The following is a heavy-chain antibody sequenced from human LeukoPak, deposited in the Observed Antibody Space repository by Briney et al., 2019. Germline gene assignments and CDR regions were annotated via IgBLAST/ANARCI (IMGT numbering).Heavy chain of an antibody. Sequence: GGSLRLSCAASGFTFSSYGMHWVRQAPGKGLEWVAFIRYDGSNKYYADSVKGRFTISRGNSKNTLYLQMNSLRAEDTAVYYCAKDYSGWLNDAFDIWGQGTMVTVSS. J-gene: IGHJ3*02. CDR3: AKDYSGWLNDAFDI. V-gene: IGHV3-30*02. CDR1: GFTFSSYG. CDR2: IRYDGSNK. D-gene: IGHD5-12*01.